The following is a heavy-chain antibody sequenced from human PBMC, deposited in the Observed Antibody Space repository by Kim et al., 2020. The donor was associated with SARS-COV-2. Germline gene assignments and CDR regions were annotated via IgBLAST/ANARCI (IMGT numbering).Heavy chain of an antibody. V-gene: IGHV6-1*01. J-gene: IGHJ6*02. CDR3: ARKRFRDGMDV. CDR1: GDRVSSNNAA. Sequence: SQTLSLTCAISGDRVSSNNAAWNWIRQYPSRGLEWLGRTYYRSKWYNDYEVSVKSRITINPDTSKNQFSLQLNSVTPEDTAVYYCARKRFRDGMDVWGQGTTVIVSS. CDR2: TYYRSKWYN. D-gene: IGHD2-21*01.